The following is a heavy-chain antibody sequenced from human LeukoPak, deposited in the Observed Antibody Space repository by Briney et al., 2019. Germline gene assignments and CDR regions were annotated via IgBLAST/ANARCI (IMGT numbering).Heavy chain of an antibody. CDR3: ARGLDFDY. J-gene: IGHJ4*02. CDR2: INHSGST. Sequence: SETLSLTCAVYGGSFSGYYWSWIRQPPGKGLEWIGEINHSGSTNYNPSLKSRVTISVDTSKNQFSLKLSSVTAADTAVHYCARGLDFDYWGQGTLVTVSS. CDR1: GGSFSGYY. V-gene: IGHV4-34*01.